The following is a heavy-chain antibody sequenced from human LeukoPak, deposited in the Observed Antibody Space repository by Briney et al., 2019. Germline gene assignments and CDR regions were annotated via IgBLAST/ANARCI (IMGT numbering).Heavy chain of an antibody. CDR2: IYHIGST. CDR3: ARAGWIITSGIDS. CDR1: VYSISRGYY. D-gene: IGHD3-10*01. Sequence: SETLSLTCGVSVYSISRGYYWAWIRQPPGKGLEWIGTIYHIGSTYYTPSLGSRVTISVDTSKNEFSLNLKSVTAADTAVYYCARAGWIITSGIDSWGQGALVTVSS. V-gene: IGHV4-38-2*01. J-gene: IGHJ4*02.